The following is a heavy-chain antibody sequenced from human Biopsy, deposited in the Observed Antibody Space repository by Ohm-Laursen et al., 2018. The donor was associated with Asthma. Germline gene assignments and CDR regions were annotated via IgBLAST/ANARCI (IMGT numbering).Heavy chain of an antibody. Sequence: SLRLSCAASGFTFGAYWMRWVRQVPGRGLEWVANIKHDGSENNHVDSLKGRFTISRDNAKNSLYLQMNSLRAEDTAVYYCARTFHFWSPYHAEHYQLWGQGTLVTVSS. D-gene: IGHD3-3*02. CDR1: GFTFGAYW. J-gene: IGHJ1*01. V-gene: IGHV3-7*01. CDR2: IKHDGSEN. CDR3: ARTFHFWSPYHAEHYQL.